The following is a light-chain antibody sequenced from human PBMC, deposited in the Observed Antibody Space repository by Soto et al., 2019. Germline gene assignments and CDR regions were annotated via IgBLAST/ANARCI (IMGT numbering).Light chain of an antibody. Sequence: EIVLTQSPGALSLSPGERATLSCRASQTVSSVHLAWYQQKHAQSPRLLIYGASRRATGIPDRFSGSGSGTDFTLTISRLEPEDFAVYYCQQYDNSLWTFGQGTKVEVK. CDR2: GAS. CDR3: QQYDNSLWT. V-gene: IGKV3-20*01. J-gene: IGKJ1*01. CDR1: QTVSSVH.